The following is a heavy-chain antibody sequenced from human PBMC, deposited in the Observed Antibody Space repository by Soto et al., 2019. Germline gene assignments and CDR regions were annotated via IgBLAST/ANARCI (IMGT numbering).Heavy chain of an antibody. CDR1: GFTFSSYW. V-gene: IGHV3-74*01. CDR2: INSDGSST. J-gene: IGHJ6*03. CDR3: ARAPTPHLNYYYNMDV. Sequence: AGGSLRLSCAASGFTFSSYWMHWVRQAPGKGLVWVSRINSDGSSTSYADSVKGRFAISRDNAKNTLYLQMNSLRAEDTAVYYCARAPTPHLNYYYNMDVWGKGTTATASS.